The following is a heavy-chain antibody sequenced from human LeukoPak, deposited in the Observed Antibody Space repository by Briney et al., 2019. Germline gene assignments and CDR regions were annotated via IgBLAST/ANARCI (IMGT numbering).Heavy chain of an antibody. Sequence: SVKVSYKASGGTFSSYAISWVRQAPGQGLEWMGRIIPILGIANYAQEFQGRVTITADKSTSTAYMELSSLRSEDTAVYYCARDPPRIAPWGQGTLVTVSS. D-gene: IGHD6-13*01. CDR3: ARDPPRIAP. CDR1: GGTFSSYA. V-gene: IGHV1-69*04. J-gene: IGHJ5*02. CDR2: IIPILGIA.